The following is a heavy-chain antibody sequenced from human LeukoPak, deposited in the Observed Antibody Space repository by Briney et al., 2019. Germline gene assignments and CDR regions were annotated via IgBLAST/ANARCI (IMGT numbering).Heavy chain of an antibody. Sequence: GGSLRLSCAASGFTFSTYWMSWVRQAPGKGLELVANIKQDGSEKYYVDSVKGRFTISRDNAKNSLYLQVYSLRAEDTAVYYCARNQRRLDYWGQGTLVTVFS. D-gene: IGHD1-14*01. CDR2: IKQDGSEK. V-gene: IGHV3-7*01. CDR1: GFTFSTYW. J-gene: IGHJ4*02. CDR3: ARNQRRLDY.